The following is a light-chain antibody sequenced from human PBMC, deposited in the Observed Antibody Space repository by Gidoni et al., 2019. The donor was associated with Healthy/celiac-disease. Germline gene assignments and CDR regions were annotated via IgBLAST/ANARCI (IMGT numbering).Light chain of an antibody. Sequence: DIQMTQSPSSLSASVGDRVTITCRASQSISSYLNWYQQKPGKAPKLLIYAASSLQSGVPSRFSGSGSGTDFTLTISSLQPEDFATYYCQQSYSTLSCFXXXTKLEIK. CDR2: AAS. J-gene: IGKJ2*03. CDR3: QQSYSTLSC. V-gene: IGKV1-39*01. CDR1: QSISSY.